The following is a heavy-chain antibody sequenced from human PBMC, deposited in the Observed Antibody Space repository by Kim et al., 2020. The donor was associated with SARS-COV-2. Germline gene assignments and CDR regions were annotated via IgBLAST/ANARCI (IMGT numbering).Heavy chain of an antibody. D-gene: IGHD3-10*02. CDR1: GGSFSGYY. CDR3: ARDYIRGGWFDP. CDR2: INHSGST. V-gene: IGHV4-34*01. Sequence: SETLSLTCAVYGGSFSGYYWSWIRQPPGKGLEWIGEINHSGSTNYNPSLKSRVTISVDTSKNQFSLKLSSVTAADTAVYYCARDYIRGGWFDPWGQGTLVTVSS. J-gene: IGHJ5*02.